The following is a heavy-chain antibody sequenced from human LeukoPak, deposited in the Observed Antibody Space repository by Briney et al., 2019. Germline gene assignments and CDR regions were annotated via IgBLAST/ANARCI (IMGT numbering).Heavy chain of an antibody. J-gene: IGHJ4*02. Sequence: AASVKVSCKASGYPFTGYTINWVRQAPGQGLEWMGWINPNSGGTNYAQKFQGRVTMTRDTSISTAYMELSRLRSDDTAVYYCARGDYGDPDYWGQGTLVTVSS. CDR3: ARGDYGDPDY. CDR1: GYPFTGYT. D-gene: IGHD4-17*01. CDR2: INPNSGGT. V-gene: IGHV1-2*02.